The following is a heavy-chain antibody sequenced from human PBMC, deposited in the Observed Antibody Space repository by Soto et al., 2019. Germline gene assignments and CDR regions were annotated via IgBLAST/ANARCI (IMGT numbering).Heavy chain of an antibody. Sequence: QVQLVQSGAEVKKPGASVKVSCKASGYTFTSYDINWVRQATGQGLEWMGWMNPNSGNTGYAQKFQGRVTMTRNTSISTAYMELSSLRSEYTAVYYCARVRAGYYYYGMDVWGQGTTVTVSS. D-gene: IGHD3-3*01. CDR2: MNPNSGNT. CDR1: GYTFTSYD. CDR3: ARVRAGYYYYGMDV. J-gene: IGHJ6*02. V-gene: IGHV1-8*01.